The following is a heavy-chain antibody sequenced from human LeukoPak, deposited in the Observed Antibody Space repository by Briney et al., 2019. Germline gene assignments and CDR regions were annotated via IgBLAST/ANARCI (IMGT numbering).Heavy chain of an antibody. V-gene: IGHV4-30-2*01. J-gene: IGHJ4*02. CDR2: IYHSGST. CDR3: ARDGPWASGSYFDY. D-gene: IGHD1-26*01. Sequence: PSQTLSLTCAVSGGSISSGGYSWSWIRQPPGKGLEWIGYIYHSGSTYYNPSLKSRVTISVDTSKNQFSLKLSSVTAADTAVYYCARDGPWASGSYFDYWGQGTLVTVSS. CDR1: GGSISSGGYS.